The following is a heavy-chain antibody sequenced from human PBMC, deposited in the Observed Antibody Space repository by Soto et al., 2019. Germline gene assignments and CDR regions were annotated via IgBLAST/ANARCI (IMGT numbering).Heavy chain of an antibody. D-gene: IGHD5-12*01. Sequence: TSETLSLTCTVSGFSISSYYWSWIRQPPGKGLEWIGYIYYSGSTNYNPSLKSRVTISVDTSKNQFSLKLSSVTAADTAVYYCARLGSWGYDYSYYYMDVWGKGTTVTVSS. CDR2: IYYSGST. CDR1: GFSISSYY. V-gene: IGHV4-59*01. J-gene: IGHJ6*03. CDR3: ARLGSWGYDYSYYYMDV.